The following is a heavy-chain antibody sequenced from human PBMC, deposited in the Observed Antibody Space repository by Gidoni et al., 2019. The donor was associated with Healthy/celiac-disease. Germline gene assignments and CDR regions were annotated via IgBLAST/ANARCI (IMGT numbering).Heavy chain of an antibody. Sequence: EVQLLESGGALVQPGGSLRLSCAASGFTFSGNNMNWVRQDPGKGLEWVSYISSSISTIYYSDSVKGRFTISRDNAKNSLYLQMNSLRDEDTAGYYCARDPPAYIVVGEPLAFDIWGQGTMVTVSS. J-gene: IGHJ3*02. CDR3: ARDPPAYIVVGEPLAFDI. V-gene: IGHV3-48*02. CDR2: ISSSISTI. D-gene: IGHD3-22*01. CDR1: GFTFSGNN.